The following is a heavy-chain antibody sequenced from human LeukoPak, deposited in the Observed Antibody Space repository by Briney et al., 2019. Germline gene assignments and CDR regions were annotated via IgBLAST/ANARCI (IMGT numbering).Heavy chain of an antibody. Sequence: GGSLRLSCAASGFTFSDYYMSWIRQAPGKGLEWVSYISSSGSTIYYADSVKGRFTISRDNSKNTLYLQMNSLRAEDTAVYYCAKGPYYYDSSGYPNYFDYWGQGTLVTVSS. J-gene: IGHJ4*02. CDR2: ISSSGSTI. CDR3: AKGPYYYDSSGYPNYFDY. CDR1: GFTFSDYY. D-gene: IGHD3-22*01. V-gene: IGHV3-11*01.